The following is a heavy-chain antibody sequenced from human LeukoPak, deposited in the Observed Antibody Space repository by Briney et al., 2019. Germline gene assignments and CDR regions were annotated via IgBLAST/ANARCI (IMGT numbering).Heavy chain of an antibody. Sequence: SETLSLTCTVSGGFISTYYWSWTRQPPGKGLEWIGFISYSGSTYHNPSLKSRVTMSVDTSKNQFSLNLRSVTAADTAIYYCARGGCSGGSCPLDYWGQGTLVTVSS. V-gene: IGHV4-59*01. J-gene: IGHJ4*02. CDR2: ISYSGST. D-gene: IGHD2-15*01. CDR1: GGFISTYY. CDR3: ARGGCSGGSCPLDY.